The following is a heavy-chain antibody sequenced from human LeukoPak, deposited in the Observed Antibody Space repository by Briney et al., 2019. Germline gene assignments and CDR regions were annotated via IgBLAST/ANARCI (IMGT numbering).Heavy chain of an antibody. V-gene: IGHV3-53*01. Sequence: GGSLRLSCAASGFTVSSNYMSWVRQAPGKGLEWVSVIYSGGSTHYADSVKGRFTISRDNSKNTLYLQMNSLRAEDTAVYYCARAKVFYGSGSYYNDYWGQGTLVTVSS. CDR3: ARAKVFYGSGSYYNDY. CDR2: IYSGGST. D-gene: IGHD3-10*01. J-gene: IGHJ4*02. CDR1: GFTVSSNY.